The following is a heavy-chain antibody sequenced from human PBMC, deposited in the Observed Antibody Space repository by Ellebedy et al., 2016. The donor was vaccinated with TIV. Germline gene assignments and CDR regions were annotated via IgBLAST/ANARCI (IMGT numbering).Heavy chain of an antibody. Sequence: PGGSLRLSCAASGFTFSNFWMHWVRQVPGKGLVWVSRISDDGSSTSYADSVKGRFTISRDNAKNTLYLQMNSLRAEDTAVYYCGRGGTYAVYWGQGTLVTVSS. V-gene: IGHV3-74*01. D-gene: IGHD1-26*01. J-gene: IGHJ4*02. CDR3: GRGGTYAVY. CDR2: ISDDGSST. CDR1: GFTFSNFW.